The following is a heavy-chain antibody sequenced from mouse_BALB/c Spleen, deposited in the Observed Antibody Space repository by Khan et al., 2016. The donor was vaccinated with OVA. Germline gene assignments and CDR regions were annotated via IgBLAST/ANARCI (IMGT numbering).Heavy chain of an antibody. CDR3: ARQGGIYDGPFDY. CDR1: GFTFSRYA. Sequence: EVQLVESGGGLVKPGGSLKLSCAASGFTFSRYAMSWVRQTPEKRLEWVATISSVGSYTYYPDSVKGRFTISRDNAKNTLYLQMSSLRSEETAMYYCARQGGIYDGPFDYWGQGTTLTVSS. V-gene: IGHV5-9-3*01. D-gene: IGHD2-3*01. J-gene: IGHJ2*01. CDR2: ISSVGSYT.